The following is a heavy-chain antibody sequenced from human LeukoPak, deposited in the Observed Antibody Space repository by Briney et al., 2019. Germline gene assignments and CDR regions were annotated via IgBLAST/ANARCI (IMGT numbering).Heavy chain of an antibody. CDR1: GFTFSSYG. CDR2: IRYDGSNK. V-gene: IGHV3-30*02. CDR3: ASPLEYGVEDAFDI. J-gene: IGHJ3*02. Sequence: PGGSLRLSCAASGFTFSSYGMHWVRQAPGKGLEWVAFIRYDGSNKYYADSVKGRFTISRDNSKNTLYLQMNSLRAEDTAVYYCASPLEYGVEDAFDIWGQGTMVTVSS. D-gene: IGHD2/OR15-2a*01.